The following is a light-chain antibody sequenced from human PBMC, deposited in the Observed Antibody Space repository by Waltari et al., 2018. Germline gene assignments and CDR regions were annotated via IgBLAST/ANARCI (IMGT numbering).Light chain of an antibody. J-gene: IGLJ3*02. CDR3: SSYTSSNTWV. Sequence: QSALTQPASVSGSPGQSLTISCIGTSSAIGGYNYVSWYQQHPGKAPKVMIYDVTKRPSGVSNRFSGSKSGSTASLTISGLQAEDEADYYCSSYTSSNTWVFGGGTKLTVL. CDR1: SSAIGGYNY. CDR2: DVT. V-gene: IGLV2-14*01.